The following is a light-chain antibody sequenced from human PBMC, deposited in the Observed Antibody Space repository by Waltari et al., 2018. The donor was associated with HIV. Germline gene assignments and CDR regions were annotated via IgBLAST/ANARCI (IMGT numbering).Light chain of an antibody. CDR2: DAS. CDR1: QSVSSY. V-gene: IGKV3-11*01. Sequence: IVLTQSPATLSLSPGERPTLSCRASQSVSSYLAWYQQKPGQAPRLLIYDASNRATGIPARFSGSGSGTDFTLTISSLEPEDFAVYYCQQRSNWPPTFGQGTKLEIK. J-gene: IGKJ2*01. CDR3: QQRSNWPPT.